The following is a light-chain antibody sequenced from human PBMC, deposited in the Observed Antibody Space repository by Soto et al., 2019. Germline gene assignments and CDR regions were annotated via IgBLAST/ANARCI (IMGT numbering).Light chain of an antibody. CDR1: QSISRD. CDR3: QQYNNWPPIT. V-gene: IGKV1-39*01. J-gene: IGKJ5*01. CDR2: AAS. Sequence: DIQMTQSPFSLSASVGDRVTITCRASQSISRDLNWYQQKPGKAPKLLIFAASSLQSGVPSRFSGSGSGTEFTLTISSLQSEDFAVYYCQQYNNWPPITFGQGTRLDIK.